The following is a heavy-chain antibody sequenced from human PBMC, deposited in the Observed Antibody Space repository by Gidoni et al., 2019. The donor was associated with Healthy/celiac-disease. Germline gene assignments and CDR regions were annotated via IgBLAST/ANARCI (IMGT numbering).Heavy chain of an antibody. D-gene: IGHD6-6*01. V-gene: IGHV1-58*01. J-gene: IGHJ4*02. CDR1: GFTFTSPA. Sequence: QMQLVQSGPEVKKPGTSVKVSCKASGFTFTSPAVQWVRQARGQRLEWIGWIVVGSGNTNYAQKFQERGTITRDMSTSTAYMELSSLRSEDTAVYYCATRGGQLGRSLPSGPLDYWGQGTLVTVSS. CDR3: ATRGGQLGRSLPSGPLDY. CDR2: IVVGSGNT.